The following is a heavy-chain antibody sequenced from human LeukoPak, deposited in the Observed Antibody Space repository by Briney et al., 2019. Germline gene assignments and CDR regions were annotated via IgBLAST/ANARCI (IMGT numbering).Heavy chain of an antibody. D-gene: IGHD6-13*01. CDR2: ISSSGSTI. Sequence: GGSLRLSCAASGFTFSDYYMSWIRQAPGKGLEWVSYISSSGSTIYYADSVKGRFTISRDNAKNSLYLQMNSLRAEDTAVYYCASGYSSSWLFGYYYGMDVWGQGTTVTVSS. J-gene: IGHJ6*02. CDR3: ASGYSSSWLFGYYYGMDV. V-gene: IGHV3-11*01. CDR1: GFTFSDYY.